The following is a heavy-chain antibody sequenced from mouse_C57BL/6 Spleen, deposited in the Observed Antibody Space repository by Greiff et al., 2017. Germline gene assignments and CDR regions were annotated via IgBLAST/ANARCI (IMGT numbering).Heavy chain of an antibody. CDR3: AKDDGDYVAMDY. J-gene: IGHJ4*01. Sequence: VQLQESGPELVKPGASVQISCKASGYAFSSSWMNWVKQRPGKGLEWIGRIYPGDGDTNYNGKFKGKATLTADKSSSTAYLQLSSLTSEDAAVYFCAKDDGDYVAMDYWGQGTSVTVSS. CDR1: GYAFSSSW. CDR2: IYPGDGDT. V-gene: IGHV1-82*01. D-gene: IGHD2-3*01.